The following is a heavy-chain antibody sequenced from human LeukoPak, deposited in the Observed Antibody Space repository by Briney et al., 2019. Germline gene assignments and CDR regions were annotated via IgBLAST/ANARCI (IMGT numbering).Heavy chain of an antibody. CDR1: GFTFSSYE. J-gene: IGHJ4*02. CDR3: VREDNSASNPFDY. Sequence: PGGSLRLSCAPPGFTFSSYEMNWVRQTPGKGLEWVSYVSSSGTTIYYADSVKGRFTVSRDNAKNSLYLQMNSLRAEDTGVYYCVREDNSASNPFDYWGQGTLVTVSS. V-gene: IGHV3-48*03. CDR2: VSSSGTTI. D-gene: IGHD6-19*01.